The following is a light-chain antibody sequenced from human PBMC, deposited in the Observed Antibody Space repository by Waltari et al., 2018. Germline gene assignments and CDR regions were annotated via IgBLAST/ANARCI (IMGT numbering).Light chain of an antibody. Sequence: QSALTQPASVSGSPGQSITIPCTGTSSDVGSYNYVSWYQQHPGKAPKLMIYDVSIRPSGVSGRFSGSKSGNTASLTISGLQAEDEADYYCSSYTSSNTWVFGGGTKLTVL. CDR3: SSYTSSNTWV. CDR2: DVS. V-gene: IGLV2-14*03. J-gene: IGLJ3*02. CDR1: SSDVGSYNY.